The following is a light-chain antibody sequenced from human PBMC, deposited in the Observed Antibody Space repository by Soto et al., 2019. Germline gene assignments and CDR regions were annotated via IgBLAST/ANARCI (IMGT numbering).Light chain of an antibody. CDR2: KAS. CDR1: QSISVW. CDR3: QQYNRYSPT. V-gene: IGKV1-5*03. J-gene: IGKJ1*01. Sequence: DIQMTHSPSTLSASVGDRVTITCRASQSISVWLAWYQQKAGKAPNLLIYKASRLESGVPSRFSRSGSETEFTLTISGLQPGDSATYYRQQYNRYSPTFGQGNKVEIX.